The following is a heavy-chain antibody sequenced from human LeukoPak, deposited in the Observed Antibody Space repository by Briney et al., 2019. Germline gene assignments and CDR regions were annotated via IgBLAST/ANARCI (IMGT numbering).Heavy chain of an antibody. D-gene: IGHD6-6*01. Sequence: PGGSLRLSCAASGFTVSSNYMNWVRQAPGKGLEWVSVIASGGSTYYADPVKGRFTISRDTSKNTLDLQMNSLRAEDTAVYYCARGNGHSSSSRYFDYWGQGTLVTVSS. CDR2: IASGGST. CDR3: ARGNGHSSSSRYFDY. V-gene: IGHV3-66*01. CDR1: GFTVSSNY. J-gene: IGHJ4*02.